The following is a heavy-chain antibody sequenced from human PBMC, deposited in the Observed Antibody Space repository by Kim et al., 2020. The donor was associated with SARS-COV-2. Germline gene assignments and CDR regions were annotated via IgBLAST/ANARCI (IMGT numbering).Heavy chain of an antibody. V-gene: IGHV1-2*02. J-gene: IGHJ4*02. CDR1: GYTFTGYY. Sequence: ASVKVSCKASGYTFTGYYMHWVRQAPGQGLEWMGWINPNSGGTNYAQKFQGRVTMTRDTSISTAYMELSRLRSDDTAVYYCARFSLNWDPYDYWGQGTLVTVSS. CDR2: INPNSGGT. CDR3: ARFSLNWDPYDY. D-gene: IGHD7-27*01.